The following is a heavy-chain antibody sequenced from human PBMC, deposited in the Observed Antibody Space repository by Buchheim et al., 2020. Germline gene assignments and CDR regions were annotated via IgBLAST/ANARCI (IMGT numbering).Heavy chain of an antibody. CDR2: IYYSGST. CDR1: GGSISSYY. Sequence: QVQLQESGPGLVKPSETLSLTCTVSGGSISSYYWSWIRQPPGKGLEWIGYIYYSGSTNYNPSLKSRVTISVDTSKNQFSLKLSSVTAADTAVYYCARGITMVRGVTPSFDYWGQGTL. CDR3: ARGITMVRGVTPSFDY. J-gene: IGHJ4*02. D-gene: IGHD3-10*01. V-gene: IGHV4-59*01.